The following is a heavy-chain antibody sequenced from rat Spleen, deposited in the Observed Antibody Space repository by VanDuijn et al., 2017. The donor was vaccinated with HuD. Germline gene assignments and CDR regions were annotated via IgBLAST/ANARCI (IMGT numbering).Heavy chain of an antibody. CDR3: ARHGEQLFDF. Sequence: EVQLVESGGGLVQPGRSMKLSCAASGFTFSNYGMAWVRQAPQKGLEWVADISTGGDNTYYRDSGEGRFTISRDDAKNTLYLQMDSLRSEDTATYYCARHGEQLFDFWGPGTMVTVSS. CDR1: GFTFSNYG. D-gene: IGHD1-10*01. V-gene: IGHV5S13*01. J-gene: IGHJ1*01. CDR2: ISTGGDNT.